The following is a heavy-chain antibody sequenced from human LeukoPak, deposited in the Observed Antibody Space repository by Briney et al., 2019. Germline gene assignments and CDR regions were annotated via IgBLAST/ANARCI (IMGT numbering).Heavy chain of an antibody. Sequence: GGSLRLSCAASGFTFSSYSMNWVRQAPGKGLEWVSSISSISSYIFYADSVKGRFTISRDNAKNSLYLQMNSLRAEDTAVYSCARGDIVVVPAATDYWGQGALVTVSS. D-gene: IGHD2-2*01. J-gene: IGHJ4*02. CDR2: ISSISSYI. CDR3: ARGDIVVVPAATDY. CDR1: GFTFSSYS. V-gene: IGHV3-21*01.